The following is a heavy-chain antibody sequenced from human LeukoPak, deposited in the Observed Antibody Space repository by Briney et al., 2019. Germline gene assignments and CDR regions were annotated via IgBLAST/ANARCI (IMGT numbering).Heavy chain of an antibody. D-gene: IGHD3-3*01. J-gene: IGHJ3*02. CDR1: GYIFSSFG. Sequence: ASVKVSCKASGYIFSSFGITWVRQAPGQGLEWMGWISAYNGNTNYAQKLQGRVTMTTDTSTSTAYMELRSLRSDDTAVYYCARAAHYDFWREYGVAFDIWGQGTMVTVSS. CDR3: ARAAHYDFWREYGVAFDI. CDR2: ISAYNGNT. V-gene: IGHV1-18*01.